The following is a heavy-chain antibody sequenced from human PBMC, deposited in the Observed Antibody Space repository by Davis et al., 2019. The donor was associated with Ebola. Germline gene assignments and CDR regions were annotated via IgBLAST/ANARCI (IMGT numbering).Heavy chain of an antibody. J-gene: IGHJ4*02. V-gene: IGHV1-69*06. CDR3: AREGEKAVAGYYFDY. CDR2: IIPIFGTA. CDR1: GGTFSSYA. Sequence: SVKVSCKASGGTFSSYAISWVRQAPGQGLEWMGGIIPIFGTANYAQKFQGRVTITADKSTSTAYMELSSLRSEDTAVYYCAREGEKAVAGYYFDYWGQGTLVTVSS. D-gene: IGHD6-19*01.